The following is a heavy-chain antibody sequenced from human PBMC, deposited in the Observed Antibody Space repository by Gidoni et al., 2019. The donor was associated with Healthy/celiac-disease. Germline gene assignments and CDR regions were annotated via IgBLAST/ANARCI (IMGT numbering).Heavy chain of an antibody. CDR1: GFTFSSYG. Sequence: QVQLVESGGGVVQPGRSLRLSCAASGFTFSSYGMHWVRQAPGKGLGWVAVISYDGSNKYYADSVKGRFTISRDNSKNTLYLQMNSLRAEDTAVYYCAKEGPESYYDFWSGSRPPGMDVWGQGTTVTVSS. D-gene: IGHD3-3*01. J-gene: IGHJ6*02. V-gene: IGHV3-30*18. CDR3: AKEGPESYYDFWSGSRPPGMDV. CDR2: ISYDGSNK.